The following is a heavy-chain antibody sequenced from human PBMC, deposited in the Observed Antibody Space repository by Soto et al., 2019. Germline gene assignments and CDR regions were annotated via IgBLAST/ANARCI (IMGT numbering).Heavy chain of an antibody. CDR3: ARDDGGHDWSWFGVDGHRAARFDP. V-gene: IGHV3-21*01. J-gene: IGHJ5*02. D-gene: IGHD3-10*01. Sequence: EVQLVESGGGLVKPGGSLRLSCAASGFTFSSYSMNWVRQAPGKGLEWVSSISSSSSYIYYADSVKGRFTISRDNAKNSLYLQMNSLRAEDTAVYYCARDDGGHDWSWFGVDGHRAARFDPWGQGTLVTVSS. CDR2: ISSSSSYI. CDR1: GFTFSSYS.